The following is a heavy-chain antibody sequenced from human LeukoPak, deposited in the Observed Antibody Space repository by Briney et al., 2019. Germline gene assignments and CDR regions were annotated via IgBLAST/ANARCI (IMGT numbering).Heavy chain of an antibody. CDR1: GFTFSTDG. V-gene: IGHV3-30*02. CDR3: AKGVSGNSFYLDY. J-gene: IGHJ4*02. D-gene: IGHD1-20*01. CDR2: INFDGSAK. Sequence: GRSLRLSCAASGFTFSTDGIHWVRQAPGKRPEWVANINFDGSAKYYADSLKGRFTISRDNSKNTLYLEMNSLRVEDTAVYYCAKGVSGNSFYLDYWGQGTLVTVSS.